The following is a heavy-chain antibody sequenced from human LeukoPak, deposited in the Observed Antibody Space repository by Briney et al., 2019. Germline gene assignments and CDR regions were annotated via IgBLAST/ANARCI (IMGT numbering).Heavy chain of an antibody. J-gene: IGHJ6*02. CDR1: GFTFSSYA. Sequence: GGSLRLSCAASGFTFSSYAMNWVRQAPGKGLEWVSATSGSGDGTYYADSVEGRFTISRDSSKSTLYLQMNGLRGEDTAVYYCAKDKRLGISWYSNGMDVWGQGTTVTVSS. CDR2: TSGSGDGT. CDR3: AKDKRLGISWYSNGMDV. V-gene: IGHV3-23*01. D-gene: IGHD6-13*01.